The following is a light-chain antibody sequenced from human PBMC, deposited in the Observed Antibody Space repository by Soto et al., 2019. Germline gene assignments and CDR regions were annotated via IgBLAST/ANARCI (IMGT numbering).Light chain of an antibody. Sequence: QSVLTQPASVSGSPGQSITISCTGTSSDVGANIFVSWYQQHPGKVHKLMIYTVSSRPSGVSQRFSESKSGNTASMPISFLQAEDEADYYCRSFTTDSTYVLGTGTKVIGL. V-gene: IGLV2-14*01. J-gene: IGLJ1*01. CDR1: SSDVGANIF. CDR3: RSFTTDSTYV. CDR2: TVS.